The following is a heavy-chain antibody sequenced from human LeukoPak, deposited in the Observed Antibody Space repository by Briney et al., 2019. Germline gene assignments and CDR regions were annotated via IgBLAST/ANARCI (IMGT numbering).Heavy chain of an antibody. D-gene: IGHD2-15*01. J-gene: IGHJ6*02. Sequence: GGSLRLSCAASGFTFGNYGVHWVRQAPGKGLDWVAVTSYDGSDKYYADSVKGRFTISRDNSNNTLYLQMSSLSAEDTAVYYCAKDRGSYYYDIDVWGQGTTVTVS. CDR3: AKDRGSYYYDIDV. V-gene: IGHV3-30*18. CDR2: TSYDGSDK. CDR1: GFTFGNYG.